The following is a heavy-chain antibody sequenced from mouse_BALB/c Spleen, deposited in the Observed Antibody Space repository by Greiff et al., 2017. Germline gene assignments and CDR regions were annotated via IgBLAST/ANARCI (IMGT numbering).Heavy chain of an antibody. Sequence: EVQLVESGGGLVQPGGSRKLSCAASGFTFSSFGMHWVRQAPEKGLEWVAYISSGSSTIYYADTVKGRFTISRDNPKNTLFLQMTSLRSEDTAMYYCARWGYDYDWFAYWGQGTLVTVSA. D-gene: IGHD2-4*01. V-gene: IGHV5-17*02. CDR1: GFTFSSFG. CDR3: ARWGYDYDWFAY. J-gene: IGHJ3*01. CDR2: ISSGSSTI.